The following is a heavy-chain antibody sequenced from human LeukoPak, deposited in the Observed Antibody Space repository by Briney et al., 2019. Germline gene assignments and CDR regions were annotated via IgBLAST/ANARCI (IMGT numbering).Heavy chain of an antibody. CDR1: GYSISSGYF. CDR3: ARGQYYYGSGSLYFDY. D-gene: IGHD3-10*01. CDR2: IYHSGST. Sequence: SETLSLTCTVSGYSISSGYFWGWIRQPPGKGLECIGTIYHSGSTYYNPSLKSRVTISVDTSKNQFSLKLNSVTAADTAVYYCARGQYYYGSGSLYFDYWGQGTLVTVSS. J-gene: IGHJ4*02. V-gene: IGHV4-38-2*02.